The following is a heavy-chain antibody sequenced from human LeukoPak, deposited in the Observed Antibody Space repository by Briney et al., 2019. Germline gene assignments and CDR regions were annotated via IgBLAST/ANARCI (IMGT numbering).Heavy chain of an antibody. CDR2: INHSGST. CDR3: ARVGDSSGYYYYYMDV. CDR1: GGSFSGYY. D-gene: IGHD6-19*01. J-gene: IGHJ6*03. Sequence: SETLSLTCAVYGGSFSGYYWSWIRQPPGKGLEWIGEINHSGSTNYNPSLKSRVTISVDTSKNQFSLKLSSVTAADTAVYYCARVGDSSGYYYYYMDVWGKGTTVTVSS. V-gene: IGHV4-34*01.